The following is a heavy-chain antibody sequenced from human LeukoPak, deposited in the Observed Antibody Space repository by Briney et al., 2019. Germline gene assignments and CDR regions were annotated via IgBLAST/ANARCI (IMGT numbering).Heavy chain of an antibody. V-gene: IGHV3-23*01. CDR1: GFTFSSYA. CDR2: ISGSGGST. D-gene: IGHD3-16*01. CDR3: AKDLLLGNNMITFGGVTDY. J-gene: IGHJ4*02. Sequence: GGSLRLSCAASGFTFSSYAMSWVRQAPGKGLEWVSAISGSGGSTYYADSVKGRFTISRDNSKNTLYLQMNSLRAEDTAVYYCAKDLLLGNNMITFGGVTDYWGQGTLVTVSS.